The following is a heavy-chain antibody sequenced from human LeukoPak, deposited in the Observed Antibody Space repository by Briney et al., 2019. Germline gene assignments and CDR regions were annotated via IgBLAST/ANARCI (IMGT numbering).Heavy chain of an antibody. V-gene: IGHV3-48*01. J-gene: IGHJ4*02. CDR1: GFTFSSYS. Sequence: PGGSLRLSCAASGFTFSSYSMNWVRQAPGKGLEWVSDISSSSSTIYYADSVKGRFTISRDNAKNSLYLQMNSLRAEDTAVYYCARDSQAYCSGGRCSMFDYWGQGNLVTVSS. CDR2: ISSSSSTI. D-gene: IGHD2-15*01. CDR3: ARDSQAYCSGGRCSMFDY.